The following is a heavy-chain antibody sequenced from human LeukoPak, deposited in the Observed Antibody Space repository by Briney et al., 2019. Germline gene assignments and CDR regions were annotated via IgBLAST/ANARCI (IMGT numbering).Heavy chain of an antibody. D-gene: IGHD3-22*01. V-gene: IGHV1-69*05. J-gene: IGHJ4*02. CDR3: ARLSGPYYYDSSGYPPYFDY. Sequence: ASVKVSCKASVGTFSSYAISWVRQAPGQGLEWMGRIIPIFGTANYAQKFQGRVTITTDESTSTAYMELSSLRSEDTAVYYCARLSGPYYYDSSGYPPYFDYWGQGTLVTVSS. CDR2: IIPIFGTA. CDR1: VGTFSSYA.